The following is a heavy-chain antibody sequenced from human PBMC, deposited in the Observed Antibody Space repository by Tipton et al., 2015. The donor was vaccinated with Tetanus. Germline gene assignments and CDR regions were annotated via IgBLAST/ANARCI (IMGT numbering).Heavy chain of an antibody. CDR1: GGTFSSYA. V-gene: IGHV1-69*01. CDR2: IIPIFGTA. Sequence: QLVQSGPEVKKPGSSVKVSCKASGGTFSSYAISWVRQAPGQGLEWMGGIIPIFGTANYAQKFQGRVTITADESTSTAYMELSSLRSEDTAVYYCARTSTDCGDYDTNLCYFDYWGQGTLVTVSS. J-gene: IGHJ4*02. D-gene: IGHD4-17*01. CDR3: ARTSTDCGDYDTNLCYFDY.